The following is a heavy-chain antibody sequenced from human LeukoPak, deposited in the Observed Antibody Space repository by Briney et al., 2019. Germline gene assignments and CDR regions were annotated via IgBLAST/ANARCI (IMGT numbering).Heavy chain of an antibody. CDR1: GFTFSSYW. CDR3: ARDYRAPYYYDSSGYYYSFDH. D-gene: IGHD3-22*01. Sequence: PGGSLRLSCAASGFTFSSYWMSCVRPAPGKRLECVANIKQDGSAKYYVDSVKGRFTSSRDNAKNSLYLQMNILRAADTAVYYCARDYRAPYYYDSSGYYYSFDHWGQGALVTVSS. V-gene: IGHV3-7*01. J-gene: IGHJ4*02. CDR2: IKQDGSAK.